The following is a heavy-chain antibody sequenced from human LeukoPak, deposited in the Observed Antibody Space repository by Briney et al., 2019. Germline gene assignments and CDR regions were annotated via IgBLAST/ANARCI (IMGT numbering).Heavy chain of an antibody. CDR3: ARVGGLGDYNWNYFDY. V-gene: IGHV3-11*04. J-gene: IGHJ4*02. Sequence: GGSLRLSCAASGFTFSDYYMSWIRQAPGKGLEWVSYISSSGSTIYYADSVKGRFTISRDNAKSSLYLQMNSLRAEDTAVYYCARVGGLGDYNWNYFDYWGQGTLVTVSS. CDR2: ISSSGSTI. D-gene: IGHD1-20*01. CDR1: GFTFSDYY.